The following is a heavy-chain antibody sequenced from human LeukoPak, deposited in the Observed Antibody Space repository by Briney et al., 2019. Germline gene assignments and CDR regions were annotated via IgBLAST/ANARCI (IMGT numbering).Heavy chain of an antibody. D-gene: IGHD3-10*01. CDR2: IYSGGST. V-gene: IGHV3-53*01. CDR3: ASSLYMVRGVILYYFDY. CDR1: GFTVSSNY. Sequence: GGSLRLSCAASGFTVSSNYMSWVRQAPGEGLEWVSVIYSGGSTYYADSVKGRFTISRDNSKNTLYLQMNSLRAEDTAVYYCASSLYMVRGVILYYFDYWGQGTLVTVSS. J-gene: IGHJ4*02.